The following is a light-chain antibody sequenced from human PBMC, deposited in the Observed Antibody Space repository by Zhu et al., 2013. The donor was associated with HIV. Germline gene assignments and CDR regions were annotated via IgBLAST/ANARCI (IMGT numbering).Light chain of an antibody. Sequence: QSVLTQPPSVSGAPGQRVTISCTGSSSNIGAGYDVHWYQQLPETAPKLLIYGNSNRPSGVPDRFSGSKSGTSASLVISGLQSEDEADYYCASWDDSLSTYVFGSGTKVTVL. J-gene: IGLJ1*01. CDR2: GNS. CDR1: SSNIGAGYD. V-gene: IGLV1-40*01. CDR3: ASWDDSLSTYV.